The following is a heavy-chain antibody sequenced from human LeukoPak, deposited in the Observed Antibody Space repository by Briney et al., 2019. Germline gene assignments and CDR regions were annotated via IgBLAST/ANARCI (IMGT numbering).Heavy chain of an antibody. CDR1: GGSFSGYY. CDR2: INHSGST. V-gene: IGHV4-34*01. D-gene: IGHD6-13*01. J-gene: IGHJ4*02. Sequence: SETLSLTCAVYGGSFSGYYWSWIRQPPGKGLEWIGEINHSGSTNYNPSLKSRVTISVDTSKSQFSLKLSSVTAADTAVYYCARGRGNSSSWYYFDYWGQGTLVTVSS. CDR3: ARGRGNSSSWYYFDY.